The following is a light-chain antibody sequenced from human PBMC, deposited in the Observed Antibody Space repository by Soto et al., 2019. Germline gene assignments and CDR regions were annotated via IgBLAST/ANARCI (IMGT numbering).Light chain of an antibody. Sequence: EIVLTQSPGTLSLSPGERATLSCRASQSISSTYLTWYQHKPGQAPRLLIYDASNRATGIPARFSGSGSGTDFTLTISSLEPEDFAIYYCQQRGSWPWTFGQGTKVDIK. J-gene: IGKJ1*01. CDR2: DAS. CDR1: QSISSTY. CDR3: QQRGSWPWT. V-gene: IGKV3D-20*02.